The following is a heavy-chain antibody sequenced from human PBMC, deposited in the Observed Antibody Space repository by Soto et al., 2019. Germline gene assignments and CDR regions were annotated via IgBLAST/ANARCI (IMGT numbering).Heavy chain of an antibody. V-gene: IGHV3-30*18. Sequence: QVQLVESGGGVVQSGRSLRLSCVASGFTFGSYGMHWVRQAPGKGLEWVAIISYDGSNTYYADSVKGRFTISRDNSKNRLYLQMNSLRAEDASVYYCAKEGGLSGSYYISSSYYFDYWGQGTLVTVSS. CDR3: AKEGGLSGSYYISSSYYFDY. J-gene: IGHJ4*02. D-gene: IGHD1-26*01. CDR2: ISYDGSNT. CDR1: GFTFGSYG.